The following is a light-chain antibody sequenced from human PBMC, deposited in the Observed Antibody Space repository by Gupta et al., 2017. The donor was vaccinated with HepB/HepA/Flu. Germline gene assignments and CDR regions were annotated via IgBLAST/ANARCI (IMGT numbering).Light chain of an antibody. Sequence: EIVMTQSPATLSVSPGERATLSCRASQSVSSNLAWYQQKPGQAPRLLIYGASTRANGIPARFSGSGSGTDFTLSISSLQSEDFAVYYCQQYSDWPAFGQGTKVEIK. J-gene: IGKJ1*01. CDR1: QSVSSN. CDR3: QQYSDWPA. CDR2: GAS. V-gene: IGKV3-15*01.